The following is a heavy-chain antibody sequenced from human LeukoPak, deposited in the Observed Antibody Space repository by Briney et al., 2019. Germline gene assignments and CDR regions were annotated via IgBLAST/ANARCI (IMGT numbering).Heavy chain of an antibody. CDR2: IDPSDSYT. CDR1: GYSFTSYW. Sequence: GESLRISCKGSGYSFTSYWISWVRQMPGKGLEWMGRIDPSDSYTNYSPSFQGHVTISADKSISTAYLQWSSLKASDTAMYYCAGAGIAVAGDAEYFQHWGQGTLVTVSS. V-gene: IGHV5-10-1*01. CDR3: AGAGIAVAGDAEYFQH. J-gene: IGHJ1*01. D-gene: IGHD6-19*01.